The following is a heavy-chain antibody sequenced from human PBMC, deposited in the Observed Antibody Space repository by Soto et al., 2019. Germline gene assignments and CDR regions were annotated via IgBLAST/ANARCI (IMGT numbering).Heavy chain of an antibody. D-gene: IGHD1-26*01. Sequence: ASVKVSCKASGYTFTSYGISWVRQAPGQGLEWMGWISAYNGNTNYAPKFQGRVTMTTDTSTSTAYVELRSLRSDDTAVYYCARGIVGALEYFQHWGQGTLVTVSS. J-gene: IGHJ1*01. CDR2: ISAYNGNT. CDR1: GYTFTSYG. V-gene: IGHV1-18*01. CDR3: ARGIVGALEYFQH.